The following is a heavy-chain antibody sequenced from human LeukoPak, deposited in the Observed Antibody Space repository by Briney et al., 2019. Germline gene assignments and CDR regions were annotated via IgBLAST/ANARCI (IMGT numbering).Heavy chain of an antibody. V-gene: IGHV3-53*01. CDR2: IYSGGST. CDR1: GFTVSSNY. D-gene: IGHD1-26*01. J-gene: IGHJ6*02. CDR3: ARISIVGARYYGMDV. Sequence: PGGSLRLSCAASGFTVSSNYMSWVRQAPGKGLEWVSVIYSGGSTYYADSVKGRFTISRDNSKNTLYLQMNSLRAEDTAVYYCARISIVGARYYGMDVWGQGTTVTVSS.